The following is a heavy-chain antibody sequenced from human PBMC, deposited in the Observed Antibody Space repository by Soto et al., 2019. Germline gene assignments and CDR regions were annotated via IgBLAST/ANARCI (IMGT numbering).Heavy chain of an antibody. Sequence: GGSLRFSCAASGFTFTNYNMNWVRQAPGKGLEWVSYITSSSSTIYYADSVKGRFTISRDNAKNSLYLQMNSLRVEDTAVYYCARGDKNYYYYYMDVWGKGTTVTVSS. V-gene: IGHV3-48*01. CDR2: ITSSSSTI. CDR1: GFTFTNYN. J-gene: IGHJ6*03. CDR3: ARGDKNYYYYYMDV.